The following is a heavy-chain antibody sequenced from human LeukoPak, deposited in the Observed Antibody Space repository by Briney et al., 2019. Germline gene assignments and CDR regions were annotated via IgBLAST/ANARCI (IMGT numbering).Heavy chain of an antibody. CDR3: ARHCSRKYSSSWIDY. V-gene: IGHV4-39*01. CDR2: IYYSGST. J-gene: IGHJ4*02. D-gene: IGHD6-13*01. CDR1: GGSISSSSYY. Sequence: SETLSLTCTVSGGSISSSSYYWGWIRQPPGKGLEWIGSIYYSGSTYYNPSLKSRVTISVDTSKNQFSLKLSSVTAADTAVYYCARHCSRKYSSSWIDYWGQGTLVTVSS.